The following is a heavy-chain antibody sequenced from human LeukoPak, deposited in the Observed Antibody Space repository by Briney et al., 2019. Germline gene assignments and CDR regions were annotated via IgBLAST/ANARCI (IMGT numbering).Heavy chain of an antibody. D-gene: IGHD3-22*01. Sequence: SGPTLVKPSETLSLTCTVSGGSISSYYWSWIRQPPGKGLEWIGYIYYSGSTNYNPSLKSRVTISVDTSKNQFSLKLSSVTAADTAVYYCARARYYYDSSGYLFDYWGQGTLVTVSS. J-gene: IGHJ4*02. CDR1: GGSISSYY. V-gene: IGHV4-59*08. CDR3: ARARYYYDSSGYLFDY. CDR2: IYYSGST.